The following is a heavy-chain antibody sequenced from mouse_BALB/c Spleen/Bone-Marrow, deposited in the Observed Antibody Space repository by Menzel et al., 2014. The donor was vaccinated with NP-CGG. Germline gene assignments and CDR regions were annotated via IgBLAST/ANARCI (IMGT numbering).Heavy chain of an antibody. J-gene: IGHJ2*03. CDR2: INSNGGST. CDR3: ARVWYFDY. CDR1: GFTFSSYG. V-gene: IGHV5-6-3*01. Sequence: EVKLLESGGGLVQPGGSLKLSCAASGFTFSSYGMPWVRQTPDKRLELVATINSNGGSTYYPDSVKGRFTISRDNAKNTLYLQMSSLESEDTAMYYCARVWYFDYWGQGTSLTVSS.